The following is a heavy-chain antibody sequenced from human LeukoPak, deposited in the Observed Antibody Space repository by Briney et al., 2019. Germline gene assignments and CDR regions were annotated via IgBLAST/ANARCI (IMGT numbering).Heavy chain of an antibody. Sequence: GASLQISCKGSGYRFTSYWIGRVRQMPGKGLEWMGIIYPGDSDTRYSPSFQGQVTISADKSISTAYLQWSSLRASDTAMYYCARQRYYYDSSGYHFDYWGQGTLVTVSS. CDR1: GYRFTSYW. J-gene: IGHJ4*02. V-gene: IGHV5-51*01. CDR3: ARQRYYYDSSGYHFDY. CDR2: IYPGDSDT. D-gene: IGHD3-22*01.